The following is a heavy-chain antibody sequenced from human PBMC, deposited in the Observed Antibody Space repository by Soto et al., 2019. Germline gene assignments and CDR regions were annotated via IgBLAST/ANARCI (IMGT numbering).Heavy chain of an antibody. CDR2: INPSNST. V-gene: IGHV1-46*03. CDR1: GYTFTCYY. D-gene: IGHD2-15*01. Sequence: GASVKVSWKASGYTFTCYYMHWVRQAPGQGLEWMGIINPSNSTSYAQKFQGRVTMTRDTSTSTVYMELSSLRSEDTAVYYCATVYCSGGSCYSIDYWG. J-gene: IGHJ4*01. CDR3: ATVYCSGGSCYSIDY.